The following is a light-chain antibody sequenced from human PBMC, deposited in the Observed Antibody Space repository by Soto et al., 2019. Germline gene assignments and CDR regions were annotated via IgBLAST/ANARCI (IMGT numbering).Light chain of an antibody. CDR1: SGHSSYA. J-gene: IGLJ2*01. V-gene: IGLV4-69*01. CDR3: QTWGTGIHVV. CDR2: LDSDGSH. Sequence: QPVLTQSPSASASLGASVKLTCTLSSGHSSYAIAWHQQQREKGPRYLMKLDSDGSHTKGDAIPDRFSGSSSGAERYLTISSLQSEDEADYYCQTWGTGIHVVFGGGTKVTVL.